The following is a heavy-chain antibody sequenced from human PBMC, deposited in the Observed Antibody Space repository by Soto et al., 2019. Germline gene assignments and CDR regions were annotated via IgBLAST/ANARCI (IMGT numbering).Heavy chain of an antibody. Sequence: QVQLVQSGAEVKKPGSSVKVSCKASGGTFSSYTISWVRQAPGQGLEWMGRIIPILGIANYPQKFQGRVTLTADKSPRTAYMELSTLRSEDTAVYYCARLSDSDAMDVWGQGTTVTVSS. CDR1: GGTFSSYT. CDR3: ARLSDSDAMDV. V-gene: IGHV1-69*02. J-gene: IGHJ6*02. CDR2: IIPILGIA. D-gene: IGHD1-26*01.